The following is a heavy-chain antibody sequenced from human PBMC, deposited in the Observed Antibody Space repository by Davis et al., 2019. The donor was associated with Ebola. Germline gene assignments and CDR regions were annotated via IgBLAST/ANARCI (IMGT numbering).Heavy chain of an antibody. CDR1: GFTFSDYY. Sequence: GESLKISCAASGFTFSDYYMSWIRQAPGKGLEWVSYISSSGSTIYYADSVKGRFTISRDNAKNSLYLQMNSLRAEDTAVYYCARAGIAEYNWFDPWGQGTLVTVSS. J-gene: IGHJ5*02. D-gene: IGHD6-13*01. V-gene: IGHV3-11*01. CDR3: ARAGIAEYNWFDP. CDR2: ISSSGSTI.